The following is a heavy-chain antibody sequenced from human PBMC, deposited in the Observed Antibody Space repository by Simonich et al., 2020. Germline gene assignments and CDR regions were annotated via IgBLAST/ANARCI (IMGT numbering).Heavy chain of an antibody. D-gene: IGHD3-3*01. CDR1: GYSISSGYY. J-gene: IGHJ4*02. V-gene: IGHV4-38-2*01. Sequence: QVQLQESGPGLVKPSETLSLTCAVSGYSISSGYYWGWIRQPPGKGLEWIGSIYHSGSTNYNPSLKSRVTISVDTSKNQFSLKLSSVTAADTAVYYCARGDLTIFGVVIPYFDYWGQGTLVTVSS. CDR3: ARGDLTIFGVVIPYFDY. CDR2: IYHSGST.